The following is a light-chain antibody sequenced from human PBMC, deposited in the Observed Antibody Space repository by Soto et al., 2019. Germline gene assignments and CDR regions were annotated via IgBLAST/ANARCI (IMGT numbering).Light chain of an antibody. J-gene: IGKJ3*01. CDR1: QSVSSSY. CDR3: QQYGSSPVFT. Sequence: EIVLTQSPGTLSLSPGERATLSCRASQSVSSSYLAWYQQKPGQAPRLLIYGASSRATGIQDRFSGSGSGTEFTLPISRLEPEDFSVDYCQQYGSSPVFTCGPGTKVDIK. CDR2: GAS. V-gene: IGKV3-20*01.